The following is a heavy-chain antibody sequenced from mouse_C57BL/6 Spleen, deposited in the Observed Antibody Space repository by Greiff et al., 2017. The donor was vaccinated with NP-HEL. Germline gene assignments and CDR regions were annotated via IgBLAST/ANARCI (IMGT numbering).Heavy chain of an antibody. CDR1: GFTFSSYG. CDR2: ISSGGSYN. V-gene: IGHV5-6*01. D-gene: IGHD1-1*01. CDR3: ARPYDYYGSSYVSAMDY. J-gene: IGHJ4*01. Sequence: EVKLMESGGDLVKPGGSLKLSCAASGFTFSSYGMSWVRQTPDKRLEWVATISSGGSYNYYPDSVKGRFTISRDNAKNTLYLQMSSLKSEDTAMYYCARPYDYYGSSYVSAMDYWGQGTSVTVSS.